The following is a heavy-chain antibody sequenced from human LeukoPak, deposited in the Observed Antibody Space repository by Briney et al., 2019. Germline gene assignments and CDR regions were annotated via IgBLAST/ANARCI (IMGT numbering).Heavy chain of an antibody. D-gene: IGHD6-19*01. Sequence: PGGSLRLSCAASGFTFSSYSMNWVRQAPGKGLEWVSSIRSTSDYIYYADSVKGRFTIYRDNAKNSLYLQMNSLRAEDTAVYYCARGAQWFDYWGQGTLVTVSS. CDR1: GFTFSSYS. J-gene: IGHJ4*02. V-gene: IGHV3-21*01. CDR2: IRSTSDYI. CDR3: ARGAQWFDY.